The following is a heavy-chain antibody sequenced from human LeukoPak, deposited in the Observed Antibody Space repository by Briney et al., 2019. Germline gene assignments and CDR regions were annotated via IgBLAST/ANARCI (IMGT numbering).Heavy chain of an antibody. CDR2: IRYDGSNK. V-gene: IGHV3-30*02. D-gene: IGHD3-10*01. CDR1: GFTFSSYG. J-gene: IGHJ4*02. Sequence: PGGSLRLSCAASGFTFSSYGMHWVRQAPGKGLEWVAFIRYDGSNKYYADSVKGRFTISRDNSKITLYLQMNSLRAEDTAVYYCAREGDGSGSSSFDYWGQGTLVTVSS. CDR3: AREGDGSGSSSFDY.